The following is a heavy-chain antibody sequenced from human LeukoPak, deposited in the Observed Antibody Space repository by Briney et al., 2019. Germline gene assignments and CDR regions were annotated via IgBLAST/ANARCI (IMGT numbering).Heavy chain of an antibody. J-gene: IGHJ3*02. CDR1: GFTFSSYA. CDR2: ISGSGGST. CDR3: AKGRRAPKGDDAFDI. Sequence: GGSLRLSCAASGFTFSSYAMSWVRQAPGKGLEWVSAISGSGGSTYYADSVKGRFTISRDNAKNSLYLQMNSLRAEDTALYYCAKGRRAPKGDDAFDIWGQGTMVTVSS. D-gene: IGHD3-16*01. V-gene: IGHV3-23*01.